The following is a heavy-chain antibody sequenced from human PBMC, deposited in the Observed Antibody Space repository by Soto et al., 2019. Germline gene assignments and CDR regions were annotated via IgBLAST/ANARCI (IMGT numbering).Heavy chain of an antibody. Sequence: PSETLSLTCTVSGGSISGHYWTWIRQSPGRGLQWLGFVSDNGKTNSDASLKGRLTISLDTSKNQISLRLTSVTAADTALYYCARGRAIYGEWDHFDTWGQGAPVTVSS. CDR3: ARGRAIYGEWDHFDT. D-gene: IGHD1-26*01. J-gene: IGHJ4*02. CDR1: GGSISGHY. CDR2: VSDNGKT. V-gene: IGHV4-59*11.